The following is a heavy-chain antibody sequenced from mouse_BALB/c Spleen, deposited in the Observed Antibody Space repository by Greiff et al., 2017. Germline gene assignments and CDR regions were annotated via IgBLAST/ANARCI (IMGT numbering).Heavy chain of an antibody. D-gene: IGHD2-4*01. J-gene: IGHJ2*01. V-gene: IGHV1-20*02. CDR2: INPYNGDT. CDR1: GYSFTGYF. Sequence: VQLKQSGPELVKPGASVKISCKASGYSFTGYFMNWVMQSHGKSLEWIGRINPYNGDTFYNQKFKGKATLTVDKSSSTAHMELRSLASEDSAVYYCARDDYDRYFDYWGQGTTLTVSS. CDR3: ARDDYDRYFDY.